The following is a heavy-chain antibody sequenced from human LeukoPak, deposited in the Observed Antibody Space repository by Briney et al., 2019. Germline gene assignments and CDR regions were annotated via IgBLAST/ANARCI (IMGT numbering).Heavy chain of an antibody. Sequence: GGSLRLSCAASGFTFSSYAMSWVRQAPGKGLEWVSAISGSGVNTYYADSVKGRFTISRDNSKNTLYLQMNSLRAEDTAVYYCAKTPEEGDFWSGYYYYFDYWGQGTLVTVSS. CDR3: AKTPEEGDFWSGYYYYFDY. CDR1: GFTFSSYA. CDR2: ISGSGVNT. V-gene: IGHV3-23*01. D-gene: IGHD3-3*01. J-gene: IGHJ4*02.